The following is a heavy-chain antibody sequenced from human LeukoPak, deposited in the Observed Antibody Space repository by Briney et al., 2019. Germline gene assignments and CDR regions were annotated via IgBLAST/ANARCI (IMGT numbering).Heavy chain of an antibody. D-gene: IGHD3-10*01. CDR3: AREGSAYYYGSGSYSVSDAFDI. J-gene: IGHJ3*02. Sequence: GGSLRLSCAASGFTFSSCAMSWVRQAPGKGLEWVSAISGSGGSTYYADSVKGRFTISRDNSKNTLYLQMNSLRAEDTAVYYCAREGSAYYYGSGSYSVSDAFDIWGQGTMVTVSS. CDR2: ISGSGGST. V-gene: IGHV3-23*01. CDR1: GFTFSSCA.